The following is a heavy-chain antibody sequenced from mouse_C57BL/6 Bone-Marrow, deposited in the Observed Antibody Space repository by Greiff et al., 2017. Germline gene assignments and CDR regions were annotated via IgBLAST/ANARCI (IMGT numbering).Heavy chain of an antibody. Sequence: QVQLQQPGAELVRPGSSVKLSCKASGYTFTSYWMDWVKQRPGQGLEWIGNIYPSDSESHYNQKFKDKATLTVDKSSSTDYMQLSSLTSEDSAVYYCARKGWLPYAMDYWGQGTSVTVSS. CDR3: ARKGWLPYAMDY. J-gene: IGHJ4*01. CDR2: IYPSDSES. V-gene: IGHV1-61*01. D-gene: IGHD2-3*01. CDR1: GYTFTSYW.